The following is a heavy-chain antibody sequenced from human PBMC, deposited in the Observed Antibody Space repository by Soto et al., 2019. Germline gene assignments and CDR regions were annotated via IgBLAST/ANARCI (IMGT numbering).Heavy chain of an antibody. V-gene: IGHV2-70*13. CDR3: ARISGSDQRGFDS. CDR1: GFSLSTSGMS. CDR2: IDWSDDV. J-gene: IGHJ4*02. D-gene: IGHD1-26*01. Sequence: SGPTLVNPTQTLTLTCVFSGFSLSTSGMSVSWIRQPPGKALEWLALIDWSDDVYYNTSLKTRLSMSKDTSKNLVVLIMTNLDPSDTATYYGARISGSDQRGFDSWGRGTLVTVSS.